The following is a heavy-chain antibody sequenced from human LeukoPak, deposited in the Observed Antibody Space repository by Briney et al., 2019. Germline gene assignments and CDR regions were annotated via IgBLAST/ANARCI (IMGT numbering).Heavy chain of an antibody. CDR3: ARRRYFDSDGYWYYFDY. J-gene: IGHJ4*02. CDR1: GDSISGYY. D-gene: IGHD3-22*01. Sequence: SETLSLTCTVSGDSISGYYWNWIRQPPGKGLEWIGFIYSSGSTNYNPSLRSRVTIPLDTSKNQFSLKLSSVTAADTAVYYCARRRYFDSDGYWYYFDYWGQGALVTVSS. CDR2: IYSSGST. V-gene: IGHV4-59*08.